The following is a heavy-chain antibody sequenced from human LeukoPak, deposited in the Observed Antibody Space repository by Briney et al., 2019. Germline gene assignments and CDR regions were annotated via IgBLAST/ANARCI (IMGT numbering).Heavy chain of an antibody. CDR1: GGTFSSYA. Sequence: ASVKVSCKASGGTFSSYAISWVRQAPGQGLEWMGRIIPILGIANYAQKFQGRVTITADKSTSTAYIELSSLRSEDTAVYYCARALGAAGPSDAFDIWGQGTMVTVSS. D-gene: IGHD6-13*01. CDR3: ARALGAAGPSDAFDI. J-gene: IGHJ3*02. V-gene: IGHV1-69*04. CDR2: IIPILGIA.